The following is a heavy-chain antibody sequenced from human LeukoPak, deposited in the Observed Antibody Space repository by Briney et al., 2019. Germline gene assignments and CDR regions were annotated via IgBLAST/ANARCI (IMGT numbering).Heavy chain of an antibody. CDR2: IYYGGST. V-gene: IGHV4-59*11. CDR3: ARSLYSSGWYRPYWYFDR. Sequence: PSETLSLTCTVSGGSISSHYWSWIRQPPGKGLEWIGYIYYGGSTNYNPSLKSRVTISVDTSKNQFSLKLSSVTAADTAVYHCARSLYSSGWYRPYWYFDRWGRGTLVTVPS. CDR1: GGSISSHY. J-gene: IGHJ2*01. D-gene: IGHD6-19*01.